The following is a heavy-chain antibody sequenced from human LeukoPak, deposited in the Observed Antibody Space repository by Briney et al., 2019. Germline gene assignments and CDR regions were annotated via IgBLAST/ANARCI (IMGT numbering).Heavy chain of an antibody. D-gene: IGHD6-13*01. CDR2: INHSGST. CDR1: GGSFSGYY. CDR3: ARGLLRGIARWYYFDY. Sequence: SETLSLTCAVYGGSFSGYYWSWIRQPPGKGLEWIGEINHSGSTNYNPSLKSRVTISVDTSKNQFSLKLSSVTAADTAVYYCARGLLRGIARWYYFDYWGQGTLVTVSS. V-gene: IGHV4-34*01. J-gene: IGHJ4*02.